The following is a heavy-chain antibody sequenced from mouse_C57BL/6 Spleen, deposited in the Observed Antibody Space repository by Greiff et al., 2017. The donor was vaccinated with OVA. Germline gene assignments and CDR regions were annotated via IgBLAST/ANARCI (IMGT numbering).Heavy chain of an antibody. Sequence: EVKLEESGGGLVKPGGSLKLSCAASGFTFSDYGMHWVRQAPEKGLEWVAYISSGSSTIYYADTVKGRFTISRDNAKNTLFLQMTSLRSEDTAMYYCARPYDGYYDWYFDVWGTGTTVTVSS. CDR2: ISSGSSTI. CDR3: ARPYDGYYDWYFDV. D-gene: IGHD2-3*01. J-gene: IGHJ1*03. CDR1: GFTFSDYG. V-gene: IGHV5-17*01.